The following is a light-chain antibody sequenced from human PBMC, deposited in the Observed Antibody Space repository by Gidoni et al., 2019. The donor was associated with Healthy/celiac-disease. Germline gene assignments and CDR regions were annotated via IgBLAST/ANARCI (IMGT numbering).Light chain of an antibody. CDR1: QSVSSSY. CDR3: QQYGSSLQT. V-gene: IGKV3-20*01. CDR2: GAS. Sequence: EIVLTQSPGTLSLSPGERATLSCRASQSVSSSYLAWYQQKPGQAPRLLIYGASSRATGIPDRFSASGSGTDFTLTISRLEPEDFAVYYCQQYGSSLQTFGQGTKVEIK. J-gene: IGKJ1*01.